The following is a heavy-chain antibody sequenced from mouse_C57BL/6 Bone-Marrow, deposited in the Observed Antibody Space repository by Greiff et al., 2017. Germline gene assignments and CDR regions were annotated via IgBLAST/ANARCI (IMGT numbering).Heavy chain of an antibody. CDR3: ARDPFIYYYDSSWFAY. CDR2: IYPRSGNT. V-gene: IGHV1-81*01. D-gene: IGHD1-1*01. J-gene: IGHJ3*01. Sequence: QVQLQQSGAELARPGASVKLSCKASGYTFTSYGISWVKQRTGQGLEWIGEIYPRSGNTYYNEKFKGKATLTADKSSSTAYMELRSLTSEDSAVYFCARDPFIYYYDSSWFAYWGQGTLVTVSA. CDR1: GYTFTSYG.